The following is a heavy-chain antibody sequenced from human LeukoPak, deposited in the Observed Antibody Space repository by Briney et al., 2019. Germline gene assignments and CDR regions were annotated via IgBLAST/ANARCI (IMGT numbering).Heavy chain of an antibody. CDR3: ARDRNREWELLNWFDP. V-gene: IGHV1-2*02. J-gene: IGHJ5*02. CDR2: INPNSCGT. D-gene: IGHD1-26*01. Sequence: ASVKVSCKASGYTFTGYYMHWVRQAPGQGREWMGWINPNSCGTNYAQKFQGRVTMTRDTSISTAYMGLSRLRSDDTAVYYCARDRNREWELLNWFDPWGQGTLVTVSS. CDR1: GYTFTGYY.